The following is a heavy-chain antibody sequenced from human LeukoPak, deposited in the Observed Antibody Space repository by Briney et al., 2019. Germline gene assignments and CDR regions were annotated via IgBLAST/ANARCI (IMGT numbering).Heavy chain of an antibody. CDR3: ARGAYGSGSYGDNWFDP. CDR2: INNSGDST. V-gene: IGHV3-23*01. J-gene: IGHJ5*02. CDR1: GFTFTTYS. D-gene: IGHD3-10*01. Sequence: GGSLRLSCAASGFTFTTYSMSWVRQAPGKGLEWVSAINNSGDSTYYADSVKGRFTISRDNTKNTLYLQMNSLRAEDTAVYYCARGAYGSGSYGDNWFDPWGQGTLVTVSS.